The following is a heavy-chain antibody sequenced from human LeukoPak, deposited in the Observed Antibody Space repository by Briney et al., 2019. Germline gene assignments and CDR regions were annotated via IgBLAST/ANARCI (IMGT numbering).Heavy chain of an antibody. CDR3: ARHAVAGTGGFDY. J-gene: IGHJ4*02. CDR2: IYYSGST. Sequence: SETLSLTCTVSGGSISSYYWSWTRQPPGKGLEWIGYIYYSGSTNYNPSLKSRVTISVDTSKNQFSLKLSSVTAADTAVYYCARHAVAGTGGFDYWGQGTLVTVSS. CDR1: GGSISSYY. V-gene: IGHV4-59*08. D-gene: IGHD6-19*01.